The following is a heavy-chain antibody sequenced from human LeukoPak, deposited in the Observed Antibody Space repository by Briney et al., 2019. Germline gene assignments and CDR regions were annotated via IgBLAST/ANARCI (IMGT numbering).Heavy chain of an antibody. CDR2: VYPGDSDT. J-gene: IGHJ3*02. V-gene: IGHV5-51*01. CDR1: GYSFTSYW. D-gene: IGHD3-10*01. CDR3: ARHYYGSGSYAFDI. Sequence: GESLKISCKGSGYSFTSYWIGWVRQMPGEGLEWMGIVYPGDSDTRYSPSFQGQVTISADKSVSTAYLQWSSLKASDTAMYYCARHYYGSGSYAFDIWGQGTMVTVSS.